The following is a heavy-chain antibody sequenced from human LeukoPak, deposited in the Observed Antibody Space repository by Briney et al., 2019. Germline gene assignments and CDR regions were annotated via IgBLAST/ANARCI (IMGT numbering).Heavy chain of an antibody. Sequence: ASVKVSCKASGYTFTSYGISWVRQAPGQGLGWMGWISVYNGNTNYAQKLQGRVTMTTDTSTSTAYMELRSLRSDDTAVYYCARIGYSSGWYDAFDIWGQGTMVTVSS. CDR2: ISVYNGNT. J-gene: IGHJ3*02. D-gene: IGHD6-19*01. V-gene: IGHV1-18*01. CDR3: ARIGYSSGWYDAFDI. CDR1: GYTFTSYG.